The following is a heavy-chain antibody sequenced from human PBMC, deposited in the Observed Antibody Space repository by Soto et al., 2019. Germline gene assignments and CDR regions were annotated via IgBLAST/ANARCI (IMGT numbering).Heavy chain of an antibody. CDR1: GGSLSGYY. J-gene: IGHJ6*03. CDR2: INHSGTT. D-gene: IGHD3-9*01. Sequence: QVHLEQWGAGLLNPSETLSLTCAVYGGSLSGYYWSWVRQSPGKGLEWIGEINHSGTTNYNPSLKTRVTISADTSKHQFSLRLSSVTAADSAMYYCASYHYLDLWTGSRHYMDVWGRGTTVTVSS. V-gene: IGHV4-34*01. CDR3: ASYHYLDLWTGSRHYMDV.